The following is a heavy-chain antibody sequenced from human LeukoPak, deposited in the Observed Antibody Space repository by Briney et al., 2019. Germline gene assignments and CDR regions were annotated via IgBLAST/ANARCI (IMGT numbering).Heavy chain of an antibody. CDR3: ARWRYYDSSGYYYYFDY. D-gene: IGHD3-22*01. CDR1: GIIFSNYW. J-gene: IGHJ4*02. CDR2: IKQDGSEK. V-gene: IGHV3-7*01. Sequence: GGSLRLSCAASGIIFSNYWMSWVRQAPGKGLEWVANIKQDGSEKYYVDSVKGRFTISRDNAKNSLYLQMNSLRAEDTAVYYCARWRYYDSSGYYYYFDYWGQGTLVTVSS.